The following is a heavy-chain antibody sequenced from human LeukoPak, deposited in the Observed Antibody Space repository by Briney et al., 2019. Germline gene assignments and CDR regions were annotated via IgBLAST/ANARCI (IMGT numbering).Heavy chain of an antibody. Sequence: GGSLRLSCAASGFSLITYAMNWVRQVPGKGLEWVSSIGGSDDTTYYADSVKGRFTISSDFSTNTVSLQMASLRAEDTAVYFCAKGLVVNDNYFDNWGQGTLVTVSS. CDR1: GFSLITYA. D-gene: IGHD2-2*01. J-gene: IGHJ4*02. CDR2: IGGSDDTT. V-gene: IGHV3-23*01. CDR3: AKGLVVNDNYFDN.